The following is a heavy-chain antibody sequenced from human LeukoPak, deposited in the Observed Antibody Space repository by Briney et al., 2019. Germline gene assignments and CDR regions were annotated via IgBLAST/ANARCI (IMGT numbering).Heavy chain of an antibody. J-gene: IGHJ4*02. CDR1: APTFGANS. Sequence: GRSLRPSCSVSAPTFGANSMAWVPPAPGKGPQFVSIISASGGPGTYNNAVRGRFTISRDNPRNTLYLQINSRGADDTGIYYCARGSSTLTRHLDYWGQGTPVTASS. D-gene: IGHD3-16*01. V-gene: IGHV3-23*01. CDR3: ARGSSTLTRHLDY. CDR2: ISASGGPGT.